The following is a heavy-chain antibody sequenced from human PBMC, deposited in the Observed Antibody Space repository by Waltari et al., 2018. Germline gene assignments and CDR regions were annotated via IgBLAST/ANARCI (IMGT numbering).Heavy chain of an antibody. CDR1: GFTFSSYS. J-gene: IGHJ3*02. D-gene: IGHD3-3*01. V-gene: IGHV3-21*01. CDR2: ISSSSSYI. Sequence: EVQLVESGGGLVKPGGSLRLSCAASGFTFSSYSMNWVRQAPGKGLEWVSSISSSSSYIYYADSVKGRFTISRDNAKNSLYLQMNSLRAEDTAVYYCAREPVTIPGYAFDIWGQGTMVTVSS. CDR3: AREPVTIPGYAFDI.